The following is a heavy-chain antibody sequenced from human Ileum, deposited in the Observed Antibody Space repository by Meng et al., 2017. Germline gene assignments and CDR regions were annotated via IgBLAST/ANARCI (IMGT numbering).Heavy chain of an antibody. CDR2: MYGSGDT. V-gene: IGHV4-4*07. J-gene: IGHJ4*02. CDR1: GGSISNDY. D-gene: IGHD3-22*01. CDR3: ARGSKYSSGYDYLDS. Sequence: PHPAKPSQPRPLPAPAAGGSISNDYVGWSRQPVGKGLEWIGRMYGSGDTKYNPSLKSRVTMSVDPSKDQFSLKLTSVSAADTAVYYCARGSKYSSGYDYLDSWGQGTLVTVSS.